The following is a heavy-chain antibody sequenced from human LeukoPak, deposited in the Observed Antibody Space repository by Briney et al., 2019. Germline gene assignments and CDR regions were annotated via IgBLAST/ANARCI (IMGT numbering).Heavy chain of an antibody. CDR1: GGSISSGSYY. CDR3: ARGIYYYDSSDYNWFDP. Sequence: SETLSLTCTVSGGSISSGSYYLTWIRQPAGKGLEWIGRIYTSGTTNYNPSLKSRVTISVDTSKNQFSLKLSSVTAADTAVYYCARGIYYYDSSDYNWFDPWGQGTLVTVSS. J-gene: IGHJ5*02. V-gene: IGHV4-61*02. D-gene: IGHD3-22*01. CDR2: IYTSGTT.